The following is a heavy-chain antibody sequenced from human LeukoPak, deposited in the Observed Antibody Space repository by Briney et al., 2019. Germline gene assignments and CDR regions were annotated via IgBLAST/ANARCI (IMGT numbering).Heavy chain of an antibody. D-gene: IGHD2-2*01. Sequence: SGGSLRLSCAASGFTFSSYGMSWVRQAPGKGLEWVSAISGSGGSTYYADSVKGRFTISRDNSKNTLYLQMNSLRAEDTAVYYCASAYCSSTSCSIWDFDYWGQGTLVTVSS. V-gene: IGHV3-23*01. CDR3: ASAYCSSTSCSIWDFDY. J-gene: IGHJ4*02. CDR1: GFTFSSYG. CDR2: ISGSGGST.